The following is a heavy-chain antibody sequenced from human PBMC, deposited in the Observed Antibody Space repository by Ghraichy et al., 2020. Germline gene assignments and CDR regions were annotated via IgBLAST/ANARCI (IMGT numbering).Heavy chain of an antibody. Sequence: GGSLRLSCAASGFTFSSYSMNWVRQAPGKGLEWVSSISSSSSYIYYADSVKGRFTISRDNAKNSLYLQMNSLRAEDTAVYYCARILSIAAPRDYWGQGTLVTVSS. CDR1: GFTFSSYS. V-gene: IGHV3-21*01. CDR3: ARILSIAAPRDY. CDR2: ISSSSSYI. J-gene: IGHJ4*02. D-gene: IGHD6-25*01.